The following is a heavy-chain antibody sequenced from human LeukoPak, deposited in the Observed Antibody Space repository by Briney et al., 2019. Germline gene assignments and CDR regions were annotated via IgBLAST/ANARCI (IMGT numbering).Heavy chain of an antibody. CDR1: GFTFNNNA. CDR3: ARCTASCYANAFDV. D-gene: IGHD2-2*01. Sequence: GGSLRLSCTASGFTFNNNAMSWVRQAPGKGLEWVSAINGGGDATEYTDSVKGRFTISRDNSKNTLYLQMNSLRPDYTAVYYCARCTASCYANAFDVWGQGTLLTVSS. CDR2: INGGGDAT. V-gene: IGHV3-23*01. J-gene: IGHJ3*01.